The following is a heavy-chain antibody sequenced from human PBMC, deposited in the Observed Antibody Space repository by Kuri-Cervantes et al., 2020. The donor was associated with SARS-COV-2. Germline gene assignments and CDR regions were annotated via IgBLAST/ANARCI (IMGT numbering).Heavy chain of an antibody. D-gene: IGHD3-3*01. V-gene: IGHV3-21*01. J-gene: IGHJ4*02. CDR2: INTDGSHK. CDR3: ARYFGVITVDY. Sequence: GGSLRLSCTASGFTFGDYALTWFRQAPGKGLEWVSSINTDGSHKNYADSVKGRFTISRDSAKSSLYLQMNSLRVEDTAVYYCARYFGVITVDYWGRGTLVTVSS. CDR1: GFTFGDYA.